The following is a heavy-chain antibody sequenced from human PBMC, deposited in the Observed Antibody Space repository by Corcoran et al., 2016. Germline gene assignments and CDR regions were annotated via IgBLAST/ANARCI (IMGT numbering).Heavy chain of an antibody. Sequence: QVQLQQWGAGLLKPSETLSLTCAVYGGSFSGYYWSWIRQPPGKGLEWIGEINHSGSTNYNPSLKSRVTISVDMSKNQFSLKLSSVTAADTAVYYCARAGWGRRGDYWGQGTLVTVSS. D-gene: IGHD1-26*01. CDR3: ARAGWGRRGDY. V-gene: IGHV4-34*01. CDR1: GGSFSGYY. CDR2: INHSGST. J-gene: IGHJ4*02.